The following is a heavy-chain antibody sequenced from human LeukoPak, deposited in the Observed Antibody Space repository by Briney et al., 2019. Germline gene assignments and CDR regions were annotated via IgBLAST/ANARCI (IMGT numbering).Heavy chain of an antibody. CDR1: GFTFSSYA. V-gene: IGHV3-30*04. D-gene: IGHD3-10*01. CDR2: ISYDGSNK. J-gene: IGHJ4*02. Sequence: GRSLRLSCAASGFTFSSYAMHWVRQAPGKGLEWVAVISYDGSNKYYADSVKGRFTISRDNSKNTLYLQMNSLRAEDTAVYYYARPLDTMVRGVIKSNFDYWGQGTLVTVSS. CDR3: ARPLDTMVRGVIKSNFDY.